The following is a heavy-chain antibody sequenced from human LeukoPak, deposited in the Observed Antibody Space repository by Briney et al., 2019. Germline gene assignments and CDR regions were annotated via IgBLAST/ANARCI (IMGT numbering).Heavy chain of an antibody. J-gene: IGHJ6*03. CDR1: GFTFSSYG. D-gene: IGHD2-2*01. CDR2: ISSSSSYI. CDR3: ARVAVSIVVVPAARLDVNYYYYMDV. Sequence: GGSLRLSCAASGFTFSSYGMSWVRQAPGKGLEWVSSISSSSSYIYYADSVKGRFTISRDNAKNSLYLQMNSLRVEDTAVYYCARVAVSIVVVPAARLDVNYYYYMDVWGKGTTVTISS. V-gene: IGHV3-21*01.